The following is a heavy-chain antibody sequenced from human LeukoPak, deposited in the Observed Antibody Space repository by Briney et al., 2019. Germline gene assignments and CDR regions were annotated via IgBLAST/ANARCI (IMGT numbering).Heavy chain of an antibody. CDR1: GFNVSSNY. V-gene: IGHV3-11*06. J-gene: IGHJ4*02. Sequence: PGGSLRLSCAASGFNVSSNYISWIRQAPGKGLEWVSSITSTATHTYYADSVKGRFTISRDNAKNSLILQTSSLTVADTGIYYCARDGSPNYGYYAFFDNWGQGTLVTVSS. D-gene: IGHD1-26*01. CDR2: ITSTATHT. CDR3: ARDGSPNYGYYAFFDN.